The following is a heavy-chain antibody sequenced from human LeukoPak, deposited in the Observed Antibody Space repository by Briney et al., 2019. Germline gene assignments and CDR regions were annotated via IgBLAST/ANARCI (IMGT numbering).Heavy chain of an antibody. J-gene: IGHJ4*02. D-gene: IGHD5-24*01. Sequence: SVKVSCKASGGTFSSYAISWVRQAPGQGLEWMGGIIPIFGTANYAQKFQGRVTITADESTSTACMELSSLRSEDTAVYYCASAKGWLQFPPFDYWGQGTLVTVSS. CDR2: IIPIFGTA. CDR3: ASAKGWLQFPPFDY. CDR1: GGTFSSYA. V-gene: IGHV1-69*13.